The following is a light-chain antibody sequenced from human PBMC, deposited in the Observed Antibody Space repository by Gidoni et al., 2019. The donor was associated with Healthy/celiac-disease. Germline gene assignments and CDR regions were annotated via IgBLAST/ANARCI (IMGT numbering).Light chain of an antibody. CDR2: AAS. Sequence: DIQMTQSPSSLSASLGDRVTITCRASQSIRSYLNWYQQKPGKAPKLLIYAASSLQSGVPSRFSGSGSGTDFTLTISSLQPEDFATYYCQQSYSTPRTFGQGTKLEIK. V-gene: IGKV1-39*01. CDR1: QSIRSY. J-gene: IGKJ2*01. CDR3: QQSYSTPRT.